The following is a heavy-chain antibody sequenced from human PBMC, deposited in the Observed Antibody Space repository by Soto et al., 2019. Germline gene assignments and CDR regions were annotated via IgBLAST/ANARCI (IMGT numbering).Heavy chain of an antibody. Sequence: DSVKGRFTISRDNSKNTLYLQMNSLRAEDTAVYYCARDPRQPTMIVVWGQGTMVTVSS. V-gene: IGHV3-30*07. CDR3: ARDPRQPTMIVV. D-gene: IGHD3-22*01. J-gene: IGHJ3*01.